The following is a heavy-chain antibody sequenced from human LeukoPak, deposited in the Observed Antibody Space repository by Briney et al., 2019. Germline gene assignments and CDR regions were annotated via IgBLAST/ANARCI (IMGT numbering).Heavy chain of an antibody. V-gene: IGHV1-69*13. CDR2: IIPIFGTA. CDR3: ASGGGFGELQVDY. CDR1: GGTFSSYA. D-gene: IGHD3-10*01. Sequence: SVRVSCKASGGTFSSYAISWVRQAPGQGLEWMGGIIPIFGTANYAQKFQGRVTITADESTSTAYMELSSLRSEDTAVYYCASGGGFGELQVDYWGQGTLVTVSS. J-gene: IGHJ4*02.